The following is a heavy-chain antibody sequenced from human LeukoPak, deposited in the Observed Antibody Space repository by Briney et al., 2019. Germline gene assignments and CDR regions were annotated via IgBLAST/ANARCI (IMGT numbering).Heavy chain of an antibody. V-gene: IGHV3-23*01. Sequence: GGSLRLSCAASGFTFSTYVMSWVRQAPGKGLEWVSAISGSGGSTHYADSVKGRFTISRDNSKNTLYLQMNSLGADDTAVYYCAKGNWRYFDYWGQGTLVTVSS. CDR3: AKGNWRYFDY. CDR2: ISGSGGST. J-gene: IGHJ4*02. CDR1: GFTFSTYV. D-gene: IGHD1-1*01.